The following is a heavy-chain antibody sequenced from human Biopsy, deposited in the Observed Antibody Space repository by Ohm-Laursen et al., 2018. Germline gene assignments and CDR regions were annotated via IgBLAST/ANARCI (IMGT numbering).Heavy chain of an antibody. J-gene: IGHJ4*02. CDR2: ISWDGGSE. Sequence: SLRLSCAAAGFTFDDHVMHWVRQAPGKGLEWVSGISWDGGSEGYADSVKGRLTISRDNAKNSLFLQMNSLTTEDTALYYCVRGYSSSWSGYLDHWGQGTLVTVSS. V-gene: IGHV3-9*01. D-gene: IGHD3-3*01. CDR1: GFTFDDHV. CDR3: VRGYSSSWSGYLDH.